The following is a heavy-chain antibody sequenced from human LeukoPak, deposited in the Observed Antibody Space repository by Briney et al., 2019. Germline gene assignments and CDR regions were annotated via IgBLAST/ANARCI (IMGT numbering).Heavy chain of an antibody. V-gene: IGHV4-31*03. J-gene: IGHJ4*02. CDR1: GGSISSRGYY. CDR2: IFYSGAT. D-gene: IGHD1-26*01. CDR3: ARLGSYHDF. Sequence: PSETLSLTCTVSGGSISSRGYYWSWIRQHPRKGLEWIGYIFYSGATHYNPSLKSRVAITLDTSENQFSLELTSVTAADTAVYFCARLGSYHDFWGQGALVTVSS.